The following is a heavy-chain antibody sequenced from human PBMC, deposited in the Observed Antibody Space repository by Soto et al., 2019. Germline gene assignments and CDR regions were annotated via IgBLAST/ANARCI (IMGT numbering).Heavy chain of an antibody. Sequence: LTCTFAGGSIISYYFGFIRQPPGKGLEWIGYIYYSGSTNYNPSLKSRVTISVDKSKNQLSMKLSSVTAADQAVYYCARESGVNGTEYWGQGTLV. V-gene: IGHV4-59*01. CDR2: IYYSGST. CDR1: GGSIISYY. J-gene: IGHJ4*02. CDR3: ARESGVNGTEY. D-gene: IGHD1-20*01.